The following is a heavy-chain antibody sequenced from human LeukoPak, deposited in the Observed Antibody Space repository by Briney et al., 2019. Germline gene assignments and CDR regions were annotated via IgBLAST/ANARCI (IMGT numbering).Heavy chain of an antibody. V-gene: IGHV3-30*18. CDR1: GFTFSSYG. Sequence: KSGGSLRLSCAASGFTFSSYGMHWVRQAPGKGLEWVAVISYDGNNKYHADSVRGRFTISRDNSKNTLYLQMNSLRAEDTAVYYCAKDFDPAAAAYYFDYWGQGTLATVSS. CDR2: ISYDGNNK. CDR3: AKDFDPAAAAYYFDY. D-gene: IGHD2-2*01. J-gene: IGHJ4*02.